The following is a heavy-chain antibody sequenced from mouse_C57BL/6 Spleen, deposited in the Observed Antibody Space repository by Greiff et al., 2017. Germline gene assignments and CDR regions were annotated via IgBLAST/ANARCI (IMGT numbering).Heavy chain of an antibody. D-gene: IGHD1-1*01. CDR2: ISSGGSYT. CDR1: GFTFSSYG. J-gene: IGHJ3*01. Sequence: EVKLVESGGDLVKPGGSLKLSCAASGFTFSSYGMSWVRQTPDKRLEWVATISSGGSYTYYPDSVKGRFTISRDNAKNTLYLQMSSLKSEDTAMYCCARPPLRGTWFAYWGQGTLVTVSA. CDR3: ARPPLRGTWFAY. V-gene: IGHV5-6*01.